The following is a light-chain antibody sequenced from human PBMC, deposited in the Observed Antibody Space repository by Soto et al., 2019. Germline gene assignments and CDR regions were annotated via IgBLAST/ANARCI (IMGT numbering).Light chain of an antibody. CDR2: DAS. CDR1: QSVASSY. V-gene: IGKV3-20*01. Sequence: EIALTQSPGTLSLSPGERVTLSCRASQSVASSYLAWYQQKAGQAPRLLIFDASRRPTGIPDRFSGSGSGTDFTLTISRLEPEDFAVYYCQQYGSFPQTFGQGTKLEIK. CDR3: QQYGSFPQT. J-gene: IGKJ2*01.